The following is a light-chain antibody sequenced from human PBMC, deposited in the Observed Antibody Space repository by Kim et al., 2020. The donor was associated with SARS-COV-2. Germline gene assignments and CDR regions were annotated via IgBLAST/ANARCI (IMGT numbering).Light chain of an antibody. J-gene: IGKJ2*01. CDR3: QHYGGPPYT. CDR1: RRLRGSH. V-gene: IGKV3-20*01. CDR2: GAS. Sequence: LSLGERVALSGRASRRLRGSHLAWYQHKPGQAPKLLIYGASSRATGIPDRFSGSGSGTDFTLTIDKLEPEDVAVYFCQHYGGPPYTFGQGTKLEIK.